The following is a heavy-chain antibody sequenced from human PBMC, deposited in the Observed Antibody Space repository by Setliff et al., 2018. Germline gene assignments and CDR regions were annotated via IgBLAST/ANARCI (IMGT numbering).Heavy chain of an antibody. Sequence: SETLSLTCTVSGDSISSRPFYWGWFRQPAGKELEWIGQIYTSWSTIYNPSLNSRVTMSVDTSKNHFSLKLPSVTAADTAVYYCARGGTFRYFDYWGQGTPVTVSS. CDR3: ARGGTFRYFDY. D-gene: IGHD5-12*01. CDR2: IYTSWST. CDR1: GDSISSRPFY. J-gene: IGHJ4*02. V-gene: IGHV4-61*09.